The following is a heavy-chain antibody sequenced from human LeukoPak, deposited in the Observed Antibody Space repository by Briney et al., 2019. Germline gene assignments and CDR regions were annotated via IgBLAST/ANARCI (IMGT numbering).Heavy chain of an antibody. CDR3: ARVVGATLDY. CDR1: GLTVNNNY. D-gene: IGHD1-26*01. CDR2: IYSGGST. V-gene: IGHV3-53*01. J-gene: IGHJ4*02. Sequence: GGSLRLSCAASGLTVNNNYMSWVRQAPGKGLEWVSVIYSGGSTYYADSVKGRFTISRDNSKNTLYLQMNSLRAEDTAVYYCARVVGATLDYWGQGTLVTVSS.